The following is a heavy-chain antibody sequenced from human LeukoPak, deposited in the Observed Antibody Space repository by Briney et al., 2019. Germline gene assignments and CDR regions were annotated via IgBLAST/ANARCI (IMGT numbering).Heavy chain of an antibody. CDR2: IVVGSGNT. D-gene: IGHD4-17*01. CDR3: AADLESTVTTELDY. Sequence: WASVKVSCKASGFTFSNSAMQWVRQARGQRLEWIGWIVVGSGNTNYAQKFQQRVTITRDMSTSTAYMELSSLRSEDTAVYYCAADLESTVTTELDYWGQGTLVTVSS. J-gene: IGHJ4*02. V-gene: IGHV1-58*02. CDR1: GFTFSNSA.